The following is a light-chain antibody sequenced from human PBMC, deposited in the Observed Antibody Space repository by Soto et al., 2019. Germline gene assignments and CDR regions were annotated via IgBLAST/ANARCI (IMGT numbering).Light chain of an antibody. J-gene: IGLJ1*01. V-gene: IGLV2-14*01. CDR1: RGDIGTYNY. CDR3: ASYSSSDTLYV. Sequence: QAVVTQPASVSGSPGQSISISCTGTRGDIGTYNYVSWYQYHPGKAPKLLIFEVSSRPSGVSNRFSGSKSGNTASLTISGLQAEDEADYYCASYSSSDTLYVFGSGTKLTVL. CDR2: EVS.